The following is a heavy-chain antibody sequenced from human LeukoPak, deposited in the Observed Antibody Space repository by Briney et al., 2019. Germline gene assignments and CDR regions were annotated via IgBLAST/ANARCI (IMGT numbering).Heavy chain of an antibody. CDR3: ATMDYYDSSGTLPLDY. V-gene: IGHV1-24*01. CDR2: FDPEDGET. Sequence: WVRQAPGQGXXWMGGFDPEDGETIYAQKFQGRVTMTEDTSTDTAYMELSSLRSEDTAVYYCATMDYYDSSGTLPLDYWGQGTLVTVSS. D-gene: IGHD3-22*01. J-gene: IGHJ4*02.